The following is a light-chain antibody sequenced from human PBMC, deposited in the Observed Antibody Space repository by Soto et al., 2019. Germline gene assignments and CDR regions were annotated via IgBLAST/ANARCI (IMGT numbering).Light chain of an antibody. V-gene: IGLV2-14*01. J-gene: IGLJ1*01. CDR1: SSDVGGYNY. CDR2: DAS. CDR3: SSYTSSSVPV. Sequence: QSALTQPASVSGSPGQSITISCTGTSSDVGGYNYVSWYQQHPGKAPKLMIYDASNRPSGVSNRFSGSKSGNTASLTISGLQAEDEADYYCSSYTSSSVPVFGTGTKLTVL.